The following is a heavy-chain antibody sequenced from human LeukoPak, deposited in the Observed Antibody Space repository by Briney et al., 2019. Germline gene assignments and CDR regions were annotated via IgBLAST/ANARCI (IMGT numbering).Heavy chain of an antibody. Sequence: PGGSLRLSCAASGFTFSSYGMSWVRQAPGKGLEWVSAISGSGGSIYYADSVKGRFTISRDSSKNTLYLQMNSLRAEDTAVYYCAKDATSSGSYAPYFDYWGQGTLVTVSS. CDR1: GFTFSSYG. CDR2: ISGSGGSI. D-gene: IGHD1-26*01. J-gene: IGHJ4*02. V-gene: IGHV3-23*01. CDR3: AKDATSSGSYAPYFDY.